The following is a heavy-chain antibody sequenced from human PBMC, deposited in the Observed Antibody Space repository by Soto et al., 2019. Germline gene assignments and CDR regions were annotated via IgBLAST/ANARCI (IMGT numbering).Heavy chain of an antibody. CDR1: GFTFSSYA. V-gene: IGHV3-23*01. J-gene: IGHJ4*02. CDR3: AKRAVITMIVVGDFDY. CDR2: ISGSGGST. D-gene: IGHD3-22*01. Sequence: GGSLRLSCAASGFTFSSYAMSWVRQAPGKGLEWVSAISGSGGSTYYADSVKGRFTISRDNSKNTLYLQMNSLRAEDTAVYYCAKRAVITMIVVGDFDYWGQGTLVTVSS.